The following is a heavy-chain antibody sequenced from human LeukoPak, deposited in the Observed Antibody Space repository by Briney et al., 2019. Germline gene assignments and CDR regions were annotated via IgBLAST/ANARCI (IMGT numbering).Heavy chain of an antibody. CDR3: ARASWVSSTDAVR. D-gene: IGHD3-16*01. CDR1: GLSFSSFA. CDR2: IRGNDET. J-gene: IGHJ4*02. Sequence: PGGSLRLSCAASGLSFSSFAMSWVRQGPARGLGWVSSIRGNDETFYADSVKGRFTLSSDSSRNTVYFQLNNLRVEDTAIYYCARASWVSSTDAVRWGQGTLVTVSS. V-gene: IGHV3-23*01.